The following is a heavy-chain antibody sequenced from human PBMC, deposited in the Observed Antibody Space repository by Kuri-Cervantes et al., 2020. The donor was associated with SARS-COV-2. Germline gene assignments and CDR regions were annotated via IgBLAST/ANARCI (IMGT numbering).Heavy chain of an antibody. D-gene: IGHD1-26*01. CDR1: GYTFTHYG. J-gene: IGHJ4*02. CDR3: AREDFVGPTRSDY. V-gene: IGHV1-18*01. Sequence: ASVKVSCKASGYTFTHYGISWVRQAPGQGLEWMGWISAYNGNTNYAQKLQGRVTMTTDSSTTTAYMELRGLRSDDTAVYYCAREDFVGPTRSDYWGQGTLVTVSS. CDR2: ISAYNGNT.